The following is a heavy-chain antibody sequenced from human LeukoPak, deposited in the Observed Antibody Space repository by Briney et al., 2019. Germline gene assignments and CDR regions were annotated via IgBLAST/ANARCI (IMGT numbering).Heavy chain of an antibody. CDR3: ARLTYYGSGSYQYNDY. V-gene: IGHV4-59*08. J-gene: IGHJ4*02. CDR1: GGSISSYY. Sequence: SETLSLTCTVSGGSISSYYWSWIRQPPGKGLEWIGYIYYSGSTNYNPSLKSRVTIPVDTSKNQFSLKLSSVTAADTAVYYCARLTYYGSGSYQYNDYWGQGTLVTVS. D-gene: IGHD3-10*01. CDR2: IYYSGST.